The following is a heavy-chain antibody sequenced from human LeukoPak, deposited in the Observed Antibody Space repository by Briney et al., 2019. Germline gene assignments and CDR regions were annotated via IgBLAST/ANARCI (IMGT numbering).Heavy chain of an antibody. J-gene: IGHJ5*02. CDR1: GYSLSSGYE. CDR3: ARDPRWLTPDCTSTSCYENCFDP. D-gene: IGHD2-2*01. CDR2: IYHSGRA. V-gene: IGHV4-38-2*02. Sequence: WETLSLTCGVSGYSLSSGYEWAWIRQSPGRGLEWIGSIYHSGRAHYNPSLKSRVTISVETSKNQFSLNMYSVTAADTAVYYCARDPRWLTPDCTSTSCYENCFDPWGQGALVTVSS.